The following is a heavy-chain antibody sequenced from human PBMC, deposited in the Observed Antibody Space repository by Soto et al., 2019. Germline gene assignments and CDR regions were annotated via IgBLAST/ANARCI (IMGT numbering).Heavy chain of an antibody. V-gene: IGHV4-39*07. Sequence: PSETLSLTCTVSGGSISSSSYYWGWIRQPPGKGLEWIGSIYSGSTNYNPSLKSRVTISVDTSKNQFSLKLSSVTAADTAVYYCAREAIAAADWYYYYYGMDVWGQGTTVTVSS. CDR2: IYSGST. CDR1: GGSISSSSYY. CDR3: AREAIAAADWYYYYYGMDV. J-gene: IGHJ6*02. D-gene: IGHD6-13*01.